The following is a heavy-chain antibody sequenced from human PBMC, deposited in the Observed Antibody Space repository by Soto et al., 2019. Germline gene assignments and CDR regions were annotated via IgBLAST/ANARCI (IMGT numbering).Heavy chain of an antibody. D-gene: IGHD3-16*02. Sequence: PGGSLRLSCAASGFTFSSYVMHWVRQAPGKGLERVAVISYDGSNKYYADSVKGRFTISRDNSKNTLYLQMNSLRAEDTAVYYCANIGPLDVWGQGTTVTVAS. CDR1: GFTFSSYV. CDR2: ISYDGSNK. J-gene: IGHJ6*02. CDR3: ANIGPLDV. V-gene: IGHV3-30*18.